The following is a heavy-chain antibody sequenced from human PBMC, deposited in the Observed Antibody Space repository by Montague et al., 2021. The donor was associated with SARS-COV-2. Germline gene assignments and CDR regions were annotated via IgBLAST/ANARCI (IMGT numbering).Heavy chain of an antibody. J-gene: IGHJ4*02. D-gene: IGHD4-17*01. V-gene: IGHV6-1*01. Sequence: CAISGDSVCGNTAAWNWIRQSPSVGLEWLVRTNYRPKWTSDYATSVEGRISIDPDTSKNQFFLHLRSVTPEDTGVYYCVRDTGSAQAGFDAWGQGTLVTVSS. CDR3: VRDTGSAQAGFDA. CDR1: GDSVCGNTAA. CDR2: TNYRPKWTS.